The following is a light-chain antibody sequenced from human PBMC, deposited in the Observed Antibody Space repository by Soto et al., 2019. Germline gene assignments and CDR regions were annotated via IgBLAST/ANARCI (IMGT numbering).Light chain of an antibody. CDR3: QQYEAVVT. CDR1: QSLTNNY. CDR2: GAS. Sequence: EIVLTQSPGTLYLSPGERATLSCRASQSLTNNYFAWYQQKPGRALRLLIDGASTRATGIPDRFSGSGSGTDFTLTNSRLEPQHVAVYYCQQYEAVVTFGQGTKVEI. J-gene: IGKJ1*01. V-gene: IGKV3-20*01.